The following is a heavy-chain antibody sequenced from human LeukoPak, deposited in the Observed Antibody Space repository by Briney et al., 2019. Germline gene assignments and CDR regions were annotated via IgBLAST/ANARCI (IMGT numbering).Heavy chain of an antibody. V-gene: IGHV3-43*02. CDR1: GFTFDDYT. CDR3: AKDMITFGGVITYFDY. CDR2: ISGDGGST. D-gene: IGHD3-16*02. Sequence: GGSLRLSCAASGFTFDDYTMHWVRQAPGKGLEWVSLISGDGGSTYYADSVKGRFTISRDNSKNSLYLQMNSLRTEDTALYYCAKDMITFGGVITYFDYWGQGTLVTVSS. J-gene: IGHJ4*02.